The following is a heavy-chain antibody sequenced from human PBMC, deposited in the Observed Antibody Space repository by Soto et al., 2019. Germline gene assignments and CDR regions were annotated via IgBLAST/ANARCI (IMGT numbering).Heavy chain of an antibody. V-gene: IGHV1-3*01. D-gene: IGHD3-3*01. CDR2: INAGNGNT. CDR1: GYTFTSYA. CDR3: ASLGNYDFWSGYQSLDY. Sequence: QVQLVQSGAAVKKPGASVKVSCKASGYTFTSYAMHWVRQAPGQRLEWMGWINAGNGNTKYSQKCQGRVNITRDTSASTAYMELSSLRSEDTAVYYCASLGNYDFWSGYQSLDYWGQGTLVTVSS. J-gene: IGHJ4*02.